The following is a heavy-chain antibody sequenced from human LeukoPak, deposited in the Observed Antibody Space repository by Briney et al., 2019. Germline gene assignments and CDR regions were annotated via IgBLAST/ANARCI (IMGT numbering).Heavy chain of an antibody. J-gene: IGHJ3*02. CDR1: GGSISSSSYY. CDR3: ARLYDSFRAFDI. D-gene: IGHD2-8*01. V-gene: IGHV4-31*03. Sequence: SETLSLTCTVSGGSISSSSYYWSWIRQHPGKGLEWIGYIYYGGSTYYNPSLKSRVTISVDTSKNQFSLKLNSVTAADTAVYYCARLYDSFRAFDIWGQGTIITVSS. CDR2: IYYGGST.